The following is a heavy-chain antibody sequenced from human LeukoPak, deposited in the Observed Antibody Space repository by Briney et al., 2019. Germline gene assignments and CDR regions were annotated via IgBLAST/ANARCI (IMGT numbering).Heavy chain of an antibody. D-gene: IGHD2-21*02. Sequence: PSETLSLTCQVYDDSFSGYYWSWIRQPPGKGLEWIGGINHSGSTNYNPSLKSRVTISVDTSKNQFSLKLSSVTAADTAVYYCARKHEYCGGGCEDWFDPWGQGTLVTVSS. CDR2: INHSGST. CDR3: ARKHEYCGGGCEDWFDP. CDR1: DDSFSGYY. J-gene: IGHJ5*02. V-gene: IGHV4-34*01.